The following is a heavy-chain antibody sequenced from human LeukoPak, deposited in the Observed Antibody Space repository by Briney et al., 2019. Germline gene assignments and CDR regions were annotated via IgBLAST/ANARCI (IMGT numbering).Heavy chain of an antibody. D-gene: IGHD6-13*01. CDR3: ARSRYSN. J-gene: IGHJ4*02. Sequence: GGSLRLSCAASGFTFSSYAMHWVRQAPGKGLEWVAVISYDGSNKYYADSVKGRFTISRDNSKNTLYLQMNCLRAEDTAVYYCARSRYSNWGQGTLVTVSS. CDR1: GFTFSSYA. V-gene: IGHV3-30*04. CDR2: ISYDGSNK.